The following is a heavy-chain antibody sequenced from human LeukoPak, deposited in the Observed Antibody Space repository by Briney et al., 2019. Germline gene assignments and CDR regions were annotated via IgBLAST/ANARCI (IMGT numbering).Heavy chain of an antibody. Sequence: EAGGSLRLCCAASGFTFSTYAMSWVRQAPGKGLEWVSAISGSGGKTYYADSVKGRFTISRDNSKNTLYLQMNSLRAEDTAVYYYAKAPSTTDWHIDYWGQGTLVTVSS. CDR1: GFTFSTYA. CDR2: ISGSGGKT. J-gene: IGHJ4*02. CDR3: AKAPSTTDWHIDY. V-gene: IGHV3-23*01. D-gene: IGHD1-14*01.